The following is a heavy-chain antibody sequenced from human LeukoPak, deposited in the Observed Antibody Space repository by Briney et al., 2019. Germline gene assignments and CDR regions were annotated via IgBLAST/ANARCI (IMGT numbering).Heavy chain of an antibody. J-gene: IGHJ4*02. CDR3: ARSLGYSSGE. CDR1: GFPFRSHW. V-gene: IGHV3-74*01. Sequence: GGSLRLSCAASGFPFRSHWMHWVRQVPGKGLVWVSHISTDGTTTNYADSVKGRFTVSRDNAKDTLYLQLNSLRAEDTAIYYCARSLGYSSGEWGQGTLVTVSS. CDR2: ISTDGTTT. D-gene: IGHD2-15*01.